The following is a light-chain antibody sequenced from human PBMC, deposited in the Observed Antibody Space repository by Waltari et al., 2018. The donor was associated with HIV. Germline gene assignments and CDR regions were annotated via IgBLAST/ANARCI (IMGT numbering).Light chain of an antibody. V-gene: IGKV4-1*01. Sequence: DIVMTQSPDSLSVSLGERATINCKSSQSLLFGSNNKNRLAWYQQRPGQPPKLLISWASTRDSGVPDRFSGSGSGTDFTLTINSLQAEDVAVYYCQQFSLSPPLTFGGGTKVEIK. J-gene: IGKJ4*01. CDR2: WAS. CDR3: QQFSLSPPLT. CDR1: QSLLFGSNNKNR.